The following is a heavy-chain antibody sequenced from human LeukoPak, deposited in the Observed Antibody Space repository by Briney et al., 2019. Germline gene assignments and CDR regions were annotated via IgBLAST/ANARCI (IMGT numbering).Heavy chain of an antibody. D-gene: IGHD1-14*01. V-gene: IGHV3-21*01. CDR3: ARDETNGFDS. Sequence: PGGSLRLSCGASGFTFSNYNMNWVRQAPGEGLEWVSSINSRSTYIFYADAVLGRFTISRDNAKNSLFLQMNSLRAEDTAVYYCARDETNGFDSWGQGTLVTVSS. CDR1: GFTFSNYN. J-gene: IGHJ5*01. CDR2: INSRSTYI.